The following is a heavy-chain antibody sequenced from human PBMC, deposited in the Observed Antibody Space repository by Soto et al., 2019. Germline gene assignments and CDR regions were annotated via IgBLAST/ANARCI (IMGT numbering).Heavy chain of an antibody. CDR1: GFTFSSYW. Sequence: EVQLVESGGGLVQPGGSLRLSCAASGFTFSSYWMSWVRQAPGKGLEWVANIKQDGSEKYYVDSVKGRFTISRDNAKNSLYLQMHSLRAEDTAVYYCARGVGRYSSGWFGAFDIWGQGTMVTVSS. CDR2: IKQDGSEK. D-gene: IGHD6-19*01. V-gene: IGHV3-7*01. CDR3: ARGVGRYSSGWFGAFDI. J-gene: IGHJ3*02.